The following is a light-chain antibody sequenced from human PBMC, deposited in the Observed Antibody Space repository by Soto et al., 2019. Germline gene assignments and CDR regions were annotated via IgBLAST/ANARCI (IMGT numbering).Light chain of an antibody. V-gene: IGLV2-14*01. Sequence: QSVLTQPASVSGSPGQSITISCTGTSSDVGGYNYVSWYQQHPGKATKLMIYEVSNRPSGVSNRFSGSKSGNTASLTISGLQAEDEADYSCCSYATGATWVFGGGTKVTVL. J-gene: IGLJ3*02. CDR2: EVS. CDR3: CSYATGATWV. CDR1: SSDVGGYNY.